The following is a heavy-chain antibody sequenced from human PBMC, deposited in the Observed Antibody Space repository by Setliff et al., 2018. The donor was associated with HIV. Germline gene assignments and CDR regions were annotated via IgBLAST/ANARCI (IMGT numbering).Heavy chain of an antibody. J-gene: IGHJ6*02. CDR1: GDSVTSDSYY. CDR2: IYFSGST. V-gene: IGHV4-61*02. Sequence: SETLSLTCTVSGDSVTSDSYYWNRIRQPAGKTLEWIGRIYFSGSTNYNPSLKSRVTISIDTSKNQLSLKLSSVTAADTAVYYCARDWAAPYYYGMDVWGQGTTVTVSS. CDR3: ARDWAAPYYYGMDV. D-gene: IGHD3-16*01.